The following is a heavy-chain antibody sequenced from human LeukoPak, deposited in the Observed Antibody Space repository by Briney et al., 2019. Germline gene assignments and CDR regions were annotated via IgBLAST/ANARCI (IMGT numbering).Heavy chain of an antibody. CDR3: ARGQSGGYCTNGVCYMGWFDP. CDR2: IYYSGRT. CDR1: GGSISSYY. Sequence: SEALSLTCTVSGGSISSYYWSWIRQPPGKGLEWIGYIYYSGRTNFNPSLKSRVTISVDTSKNQFSLKLSSVTAADTAVYYCARGQSGGYCTNGVCYMGWFDPWGQGTLVTVSS. J-gene: IGHJ5*02. D-gene: IGHD2-8*01. V-gene: IGHV4-59*01.